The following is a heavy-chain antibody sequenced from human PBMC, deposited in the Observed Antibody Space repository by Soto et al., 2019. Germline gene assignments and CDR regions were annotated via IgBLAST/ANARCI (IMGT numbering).Heavy chain of an antibody. D-gene: IGHD2-2*02. CDR1: GYSFTSYW. Sequence: GESLKISCKGSGYSFTSYWISWVRQMPGKGLEWMGRIDPSDSYTNYSPSFQGHVTISADKSISTAYLQWSSLKASDTAMYYCARDHIVVVPAAIRAYYYYGMDVWGQGTTVTVAS. CDR2: IDPSDSYT. V-gene: IGHV5-10-1*01. J-gene: IGHJ6*02. CDR3: ARDHIVVVPAAIRAYYYYGMDV.